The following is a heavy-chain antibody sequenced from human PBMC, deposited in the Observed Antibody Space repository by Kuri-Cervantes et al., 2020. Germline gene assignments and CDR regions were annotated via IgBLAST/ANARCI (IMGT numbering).Heavy chain of an antibody. CDR1: GGSISNGNW. J-gene: IGHJ4*02. V-gene: IGHV4-4*02. D-gene: IGHD6-13*01. CDR3: ARTPGYNRGHVCDY. Sequence: SCEVSGGSISNGNWWSWVRQPPGKGLEWIGEIYHSASTNYNPSLKSRVTMSVDKSKNQFSLKLSSVTAADTAVYYCARTPGYNRGHVCDYWGQGTLVTVSS. CDR2: IYHSAST.